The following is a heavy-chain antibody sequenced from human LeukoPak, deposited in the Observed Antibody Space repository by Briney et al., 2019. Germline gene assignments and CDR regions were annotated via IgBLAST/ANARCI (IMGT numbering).Heavy chain of an antibody. V-gene: IGHV1-69*13. Sequence: SVKVSCKASGGTFSSYAISWVRQPPAQGLEWMGGIIPTFGTANYAQEFQGRVTITADESTSTDYMELSSLRSEDTAVYYCPRTQARYYDILTGYYNARSYDYYYYGMDVWGKGTTVTVSS. CDR1: GGTFSSYA. D-gene: IGHD3-9*01. J-gene: IGHJ6*04. CDR3: PRTQARYYDILTGYYNARSYDYYYYGMDV. CDR2: IIPTFGTA.